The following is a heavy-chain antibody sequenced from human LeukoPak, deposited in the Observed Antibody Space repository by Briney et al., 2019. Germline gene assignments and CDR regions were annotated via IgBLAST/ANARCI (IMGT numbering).Heavy chain of an antibody. J-gene: IGHJ1*01. CDR2: SNDSGGT. V-gene: IGHV4-34*01. CDR3: ARHVAASGIADYFEH. CDR1: GGTFSGYY. Sequence: SETLSLTCAVYGGTFSGYYWSWIRQPPGKRLEWVGESNDSGGTNYNPSLKSRVTISADKSKNQVSLSLRSVTAADTAIYYCARHVAASGIADYFEHWGQGSLVTVSS. D-gene: IGHD6-13*01.